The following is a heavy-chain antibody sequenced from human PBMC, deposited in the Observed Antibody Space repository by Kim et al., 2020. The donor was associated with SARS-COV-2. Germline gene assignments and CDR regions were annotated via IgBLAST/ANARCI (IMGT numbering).Heavy chain of an antibody. J-gene: IGHJ5*02. D-gene: IGHD3-16*01. Sequence: SETLSLTCTVSGGYISNYYWSWIRQPAEKGLEWIGRIYASGSANYNPSLRSRVTMSVDTSKNKFSLRLTSVTAADTAVYYCAREGGAYLNGFDPWGQGILVTVSS. CDR2: IYASGSA. CDR1: GGYISNYY. CDR3: AREGGAYLNGFDP. V-gene: IGHV4-4*07.